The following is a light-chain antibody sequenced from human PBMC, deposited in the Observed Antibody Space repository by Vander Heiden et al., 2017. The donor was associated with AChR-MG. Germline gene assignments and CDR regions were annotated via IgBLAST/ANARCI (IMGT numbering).Light chain of an antibody. J-gene: IGKJ2*01. Sequence: EIVLTQSPGTLSMSPGERATLSCRASQTVNNNYLAWYQQKPGQAPRLLIYGAFNRATGIPDRFIGSGSGTDFTLTISRLEPEDFALYSCQQYTNSPNTFGQGTKLEIK. CDR3: QQYTNSPNT. CDR1: QTVNNNY. V-gene: IGKV3-20*01. CDR2: GAF.